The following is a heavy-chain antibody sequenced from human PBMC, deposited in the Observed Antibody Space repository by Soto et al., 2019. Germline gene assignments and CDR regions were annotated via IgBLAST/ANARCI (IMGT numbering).Heavy chain of an antibody. Sequence: GGSLRLSCAASGFTFSSYAMSWVRQAPGKGLEWVSAISGSGGSTYYADSVKGRFTISRDNSKNTLYLQMNSLRAEDTAVYYCASHDDYLGAFDIWGQGTMVTVSS. CDR1: GFTFSSYA. J-gene: IGHJ3*02. CDR3: ASHDDYLGAFDI. D-gene: IGHD4-17*01. CDR2: ISGSGGST. V-gene: IGHV3-23*01.